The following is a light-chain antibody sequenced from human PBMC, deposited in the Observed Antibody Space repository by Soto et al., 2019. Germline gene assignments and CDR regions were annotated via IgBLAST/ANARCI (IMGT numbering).Light chain of an antibody. CDR1: QTIINC. J-gene: IGKJ2*01. CDR2: KAA. Sequence: DIQMTQSPSSLSASVGDRVTITCRASQTIINCLAWYQQKPGKAPKLLISKAANLERGVPSRFSGSGSGTEFTLTISSLQPDDVAVYSCQQYDTYPLAFGQGTKLESK. CDR3: QQYDTYPLA. V-gene: IGKV1-5*03.